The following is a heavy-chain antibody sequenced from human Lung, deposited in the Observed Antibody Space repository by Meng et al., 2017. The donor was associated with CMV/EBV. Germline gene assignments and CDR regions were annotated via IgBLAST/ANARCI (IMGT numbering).Heavy chain of an antibody. Sequence: QGRLRDAGPGLVKPSGTLSLTCAVSGGSISGSNWWSWVRQPPGKGLEWIGEIYHSGSTNYNPSLKSRVTISVDKSKNQFSLKLSSVTAADTAVYYCASFPPPGKQWLVTDYWGQGTLVTVSS. CDR1: GGSISGSNW. CDR2: IYHSGST. V-gene: IGHV4-4*02. CDR3: ASFPPPGKQWLVTDY. D-gene: IGHD6-19*01. J-gene: IGHJ4*02.